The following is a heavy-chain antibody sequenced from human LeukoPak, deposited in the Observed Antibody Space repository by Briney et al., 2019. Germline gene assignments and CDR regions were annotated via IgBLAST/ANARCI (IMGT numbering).Heavy chain of an antibody. J-gene: IGHJ4*02. CDR2: INHSGST. V-gene: IGHV4-34*01. D-gene: IGHD5-18*01. CDR1: GGSFSGYY. CDR3: ARDMGYSYGSFDY. Sequence: SETLPLTCAVYGGSFSGYYWSWIRQPPGKGLEWIGEINHSGSTNYNPSLKSRVTISVDTSKNQFSLKLSSVTAADTAVYYCARDMGYSYGSFDYWGQGTLVTVSS.